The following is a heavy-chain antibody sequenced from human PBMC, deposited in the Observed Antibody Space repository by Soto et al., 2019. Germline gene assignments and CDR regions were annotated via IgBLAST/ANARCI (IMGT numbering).Heavy chain of an antibody. CDR1: GYTFTSYG. V-gene: IGHV1-18*04. Sequence: ASVKVSCKPSGYTFTSYGVSWLRQAPGQGPEWMGWISTWNDDKRDTQKFRDRVTMTTDTSTSTAYMELRSLRFDDTAVYYCARLNSDYAVDFWGQGTLVTVSS. J-gene: IGHJ4*02. CDR2: ISTWNDDK. D-gene: IGHD5-12*01. CDR3: ARLNSDYAVDF.